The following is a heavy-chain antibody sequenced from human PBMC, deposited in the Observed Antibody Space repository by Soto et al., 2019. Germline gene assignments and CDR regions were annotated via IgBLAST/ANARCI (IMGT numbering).Heavy chain of an antibody. J-gene: IGHJ6*02. CDR2: ISGSGGST. CDR1: GFTFSSYA. CDR3: ASNYGDYAVGGRNQEYYYYYGMDV. V-gene: IGHV3-23*01. D-gene: IGHD3-16*01. Sequence: PGGSLRLSCAASGFTFSSYAMSWVRQAPGKGLEWVSAISGSGGSTYYADSVKGRFTISRDNSKNTLYLQMNSLRAEDTAVYYCASNYGDYAVGGRNQEYYYYYGMDVWGQGTTVTVSS.